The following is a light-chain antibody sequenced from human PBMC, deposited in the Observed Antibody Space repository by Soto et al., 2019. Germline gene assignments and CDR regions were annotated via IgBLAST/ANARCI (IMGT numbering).Light chain of an antibody. CDR1: QSVSSY. CDR2: DAS. Sequence: EIVLTQSPATLSLSPGERATLSCRASQSVSSYLAWYQQKPGQAPRLLISDASNRTTGLPARFSGSGSGTDTTLTISRLAPEDFAVYYCQQRSNWLFTFGPGTKVDIK. V-gene: IGKV3-11*01. J-gene: IGKJ3*01. CDR3: QQRSNWLFT.